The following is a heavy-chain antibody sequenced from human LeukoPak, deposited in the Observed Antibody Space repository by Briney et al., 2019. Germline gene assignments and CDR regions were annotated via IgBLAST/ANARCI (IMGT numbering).Heavy chain of an antibody. CDR2: INSDGSST. J-gene: IGHJ3*01. V-gene: IGHV3-74*01. CDR3: ASGLSSIAARNAFDV. CDR1: GFTFSSYW. D-gene: IGHD6-6*01. Sequence: GGSLRLSCAASGFTFSSYWMHWVRQAPGKGLVWVSRINSDGSSTSYADSVKGRFTISRDNAKNTTYLQMNSLRAEDTAVYYCASGLSSIAARNAFDVWGQGTMVTVSS.